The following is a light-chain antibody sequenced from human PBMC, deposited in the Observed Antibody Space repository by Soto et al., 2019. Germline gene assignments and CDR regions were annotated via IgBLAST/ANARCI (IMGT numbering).Light chain of an antibody. CDR2: WAS. V-gene: IGKV4-1*01. CDR3: QQYFSRPRT. Sequence: DVVMTQSPDSLAVSLGERATINCKSSQSILHSPTHNNYLAWYQKKPGQPPKLLIYWASSRESGVPDRFSGSGSGTDFTLTVTCLQAEDALFYYCQQYFSRPRTFGQGTKVEIK. J-gene: IGKJ1*01. CDR1: QSILHSPTHNNY.